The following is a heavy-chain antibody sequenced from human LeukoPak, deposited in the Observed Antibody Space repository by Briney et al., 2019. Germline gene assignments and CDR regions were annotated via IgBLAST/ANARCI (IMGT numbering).Heavy chain of an antibody. CDR3: AKGGTTWELPIRPLAG. Sequence: GGSLRLSCAASGFTFSSYAMSWVRQAPGKGLEWVSAISGSGDSTYYADSVKGRFTISRDNSKNTLYLQLNSLRVEDTAVYNCAKGGTTWELPIRPLAGWGQGTLVTVSS. J-gene: IGHJ4*02. D-gene: IGHD1-26*01. V-gene: IGHV3-23*01. CDR2: ISGSGDST. CDR1: GFTFSSYA.